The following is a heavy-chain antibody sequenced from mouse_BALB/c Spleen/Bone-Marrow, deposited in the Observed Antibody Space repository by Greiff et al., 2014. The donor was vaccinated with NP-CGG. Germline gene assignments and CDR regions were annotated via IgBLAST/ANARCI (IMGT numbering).Heavy chain of an antibody. Sequence: VQLQQPGAELVKPGASVKLSCTASGFNIKDTYMHWVKQRPEQGLEWIGRIDPANGNTKYDPKFQGKASITADTSSNTAYLQLSSLTSEDTAVYYYNYGSSYSFAYWGQGTLVTVSA. CDR3: NYGSSYSFAY. D-gene: IGHD1-1*01. CDR2: IDPANGNT. V-gene: IGHV14-3*02. CDR1: GFNIKDTY. J-gene: IGHJ3*01.